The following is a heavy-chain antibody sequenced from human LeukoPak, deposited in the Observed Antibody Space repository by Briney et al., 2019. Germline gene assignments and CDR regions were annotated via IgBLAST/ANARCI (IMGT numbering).Heavy chain of an antibody. CDR1: GFTLGSHD. CDR2: VSSGFHA. J-gene: IGHJ4*02. V-gene: IGHV3-13*01. Sequence: GGSLRLSRTASGFTLGSHDMHWVRQIPGQGLEWVAAVSSGFHAFFADSVQGRFTVSREDARNSLYLQMNSLRAGDTAVYYCVREARGYHYTYFDYWGQGTLVTVSS. CDR3: VREARGYHYTYFDY. D-gene: IGHD5-18*01.